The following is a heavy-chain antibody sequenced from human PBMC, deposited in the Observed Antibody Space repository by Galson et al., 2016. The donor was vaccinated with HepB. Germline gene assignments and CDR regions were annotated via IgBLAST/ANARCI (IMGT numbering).Heavy chain of an antibody. Sequence: TLSLTCTVPGGSISSDVYYWSWFRQPPGKGLEWIAYIYSGGSTHYNPSLRSRSFISADTPKNQFSLNLNSVTAADTAVYYCARGPTVTTDFWGQGTLVTVSS. V-gene: IGHV4-30-4*01. CDR3: ARGPTVTTDF. CDR2: IYSGGST. J-gene: IGHJ4*02. CDR1: GGSISSDVYY. D-gene: IGHD4-17*01.